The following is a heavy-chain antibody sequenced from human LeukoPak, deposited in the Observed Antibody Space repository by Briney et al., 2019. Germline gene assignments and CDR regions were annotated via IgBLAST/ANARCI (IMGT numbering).Heavy chain of an antibody. CDR2: IRYDGSNK. Sequence: QPGGSLRLSCAASGFNFRTYGMHWVRQAPGKGLDWVAFIRYDGSNKYYADSVKGRFTISRDNSKNTLYLQMNSLRAEDTAVYYCARDRRLGEFSGDVWGKGTTVTVSS. CDR1: GFNFRTYG. V-gene: IGHV3-30*02. CDR3: ARDRRLGEFSGDV. J-gene: IGHJ6*04. D-gene: IGHD3-10*01.